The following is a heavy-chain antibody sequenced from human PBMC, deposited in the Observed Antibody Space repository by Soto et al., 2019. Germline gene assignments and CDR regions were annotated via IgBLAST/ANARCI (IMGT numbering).Heavy chain of an antibody. CDR3: GRHTEGAHSYAH. D-gene: IGHD5-18*01. Sequence: GSLRLSCAASGGIFRDLCVYWVLKVPGRGLECVANINLDGSEKYYLDSVKGRFTISRDNAKTSLYLQMNSLRAEDAALYYRGRHTEGAHSYAHWGQGTLVTVSS. CDR2: INLDGSEK. J-gene: IGHJ4*02. V-gene: IGHV3-7*01. CDR1: GGIFRDLC.